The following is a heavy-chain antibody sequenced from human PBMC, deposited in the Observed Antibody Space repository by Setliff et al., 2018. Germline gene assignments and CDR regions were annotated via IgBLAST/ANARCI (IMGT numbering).Heavy chain of an antibody. CDR1: GFTVSSNY. CDR2: IYSGGST. J-gene: IGHJ3*02. V-gene: IGHV3-53*01. Sequence: GGSLRLSCAASGFTVSSNYMSWVRQAPGKGLEWVSVIYSGGSTYYADSVKGRFTISRDNSKNTLYLQMNSLRAEYTAVYYCAREISTYSGSYYFVFPGAFDIWGQGTMVTVSS. CDR3: AREISTYSGSYYFVFPGAFDI. D-gene: IGHD1-26*01.